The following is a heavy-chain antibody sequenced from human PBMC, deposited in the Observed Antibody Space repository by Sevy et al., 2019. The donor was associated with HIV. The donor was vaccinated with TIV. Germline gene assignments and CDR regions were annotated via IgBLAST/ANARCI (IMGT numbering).Heavy chain of an antibody. V-gene: IGHV3-7*01. CDR1: GLTFSNYW. Sequence: GGSLRLSCAASGLTFSNYWMSWVRQAPGKGLEWVANIKQDGSEKYYVDSVKGRFTISRDNAKNSLYLQMNSLRAEETALYYCARAIGAAESYWGQGTQVTVSS. CDR3: ARAIGAAESY. CDR2: IKQDGSEK. D-gene: IGHD6-13*01. J-gene: IGHJ4*02.